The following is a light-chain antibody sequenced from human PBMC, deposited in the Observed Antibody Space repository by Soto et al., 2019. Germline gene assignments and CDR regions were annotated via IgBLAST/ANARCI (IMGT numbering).Light chain of an antibody. J-gene: IGKJ4*01. CDR2: DTS. Sequence: EIVMTQSPATLSVSPGERVTLSCRASQSVGSYLAWYQQRPGQAPRLLIYDTSNRATDIPARFSGSGSGTDFTLTISSLEPEDFAVYYCQQRVNGLTFGGGTKVDIK. CDR1: QSVGSY. CDR3: QQRVNGLT. V-gene: IGKV3-11*01.